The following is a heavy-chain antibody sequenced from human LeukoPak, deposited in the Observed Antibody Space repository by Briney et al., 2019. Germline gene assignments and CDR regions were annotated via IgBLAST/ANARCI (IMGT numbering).Heavy chain of an antibody. CDR3: ARVGMEGDSEAQYYYDSSGYFDY. V-gene: IGHV7-4-1*02. CDR1: GYTFTSYA. Sequence: ASVKVSCKASGYTFTSYAMNWVRQAPGQGLEWMGWINTNTGNPTYAQGFTGRFVFSLDTSVSTAYLQISSLKAEDTAVYYCARVGMEGDSEAQYYYDSSGYFDYWGQGTLVTVSS. J-gene: IGHJ4*02. CDR2: INTNTGNP. D-gene: IGHD3-22*01.